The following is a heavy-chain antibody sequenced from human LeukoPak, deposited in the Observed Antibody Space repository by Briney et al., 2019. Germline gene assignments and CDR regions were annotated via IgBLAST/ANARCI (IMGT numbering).Heavy chain of an antibody. D-gene: IGHD6-13*01. J-gene: IGHJ4*02. V-gene: IGHV4-39*01. CDR2: IYYSVST. CDR3: ASTNAAGTQPYDY. CDR1: GGSISSSRYY. Sequence: SETLSLTCTVSGGSISSSRYYWGWIRQPPGKGLEWIGNIYYSVSTYYNPSLKSRVTITVDTSKNQFSLKLSSVTAADTAVYYCASTNAAGTQPYDYWGQGTLVTVSS.